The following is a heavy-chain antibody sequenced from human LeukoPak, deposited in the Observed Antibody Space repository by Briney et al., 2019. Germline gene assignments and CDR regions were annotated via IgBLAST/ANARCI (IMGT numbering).Heavy chain of an antibody. J-gene: IGHJ4*02. V-gene: IGHV4-4*02. CDR1: GGSISSSNW. D-gene: IGHD3-3*01. CDR2: IYHSGST. CDR3: ARESGDFWSGGGYFDY. Sequence: SGTLSLTCAVSGGSISSSNWWSWVRQPPGKGLEWIGEIYHSGSTNYNPSLKSRVTISVDRSKNQFSLKLSSVTAADTAVYYCARESGDFWSGGGYFDYWGQGTLVTVSS.